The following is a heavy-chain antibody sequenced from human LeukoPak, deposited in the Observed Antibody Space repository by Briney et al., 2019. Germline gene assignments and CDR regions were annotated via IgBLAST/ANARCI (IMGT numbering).Heavy chain of an antibody. Sequence: SETLSLTCAVYGGSFSGYYWSWIRQPPGKGLEWIGYIYYSGSTNYNPSLKSRVTISVDTSKSQFSLKLSSVTAADTAVYYCARRYYYGSGSYGMDVWGQGTTVTVSS. CDR1: GGSFSGYY. V-gene: IGHV4-59*08. J-gene: IGHJ6*02. CDR3: ARRYYYGSGSYGMDV. CDR2: IYYSGST. D-gene: IGHD3-10*01.